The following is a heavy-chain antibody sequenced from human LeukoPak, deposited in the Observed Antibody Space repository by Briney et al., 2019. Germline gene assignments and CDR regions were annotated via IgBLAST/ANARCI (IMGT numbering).Heavy chain of an antibody. V-gene: IGHV4-61*01. J-gene: IGHJ4*02. CDR1: GASVSSASY. Sequence: SETLSLTCTVSGASVSSASYWSWIRQPPGKGVEWIAHIYNGVNTNYNPSLKSRVTISVDTSKNQFSLRLNSVTAADTAVYYCARDQGQKALDYWGQGTLVTVSS. CDR2: IYNGVNT. CDR3: ARDQGQKALDY.